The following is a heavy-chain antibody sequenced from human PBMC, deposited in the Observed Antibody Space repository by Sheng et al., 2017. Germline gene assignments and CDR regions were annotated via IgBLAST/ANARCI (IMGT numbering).Heavy chain of an antibody. D-gene: IGHD2-8*01. J-gene: IGHJ6*03. Sequence: QVQLVQSGAEVKKPGSSVKVSCKASGGTFSSYAISWVRQAPGQGLEWMGGIIPILGIANYAQKFQGRVTITADKSTSTAYMELSSLRSEDTAVYYCARELMGRRDHYYYYYMDVWGKGTTVTVSS. CDR1: GGTFSSYA. CDR2: IIPILGIA. V-gene: IGHV1-69*04. CDR3: ARELMGRRDHYYYYYMDV.